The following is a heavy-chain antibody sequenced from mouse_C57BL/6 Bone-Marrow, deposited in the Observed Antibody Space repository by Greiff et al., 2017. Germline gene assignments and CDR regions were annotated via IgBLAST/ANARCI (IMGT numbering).Heavy chain of an antibody. CDR3: TRSYYYNYYAMDD. CDR2: IDPETGGT. CDR1: GYTFTDYE. V-gene: IGHV1-15*01. D-gene: IGHD1-1*01. Sequence: VQLQQSGAELVRPGASVTLSCKASGYTFTDYEMHWVKQTPVHGLEWIGAIDPETGGTAYNQKFKGKAILTADKSSSTAYMELRSLTSEDSAVYYCTRSYYYNYYAMDDWGQGTSVTVSS. J-gene: IGHJ4*01.